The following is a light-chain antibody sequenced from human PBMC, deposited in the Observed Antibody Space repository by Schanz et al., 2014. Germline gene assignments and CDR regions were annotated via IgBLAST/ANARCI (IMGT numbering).Light chain of an antibody. CDR3: QQRSNWPLT. J-gene: IGKJ4*01. Sequence: EIVLTQSPATLSLSPGERATLSCRASQSVSSYLAWYQQKPGQAPRLLIYDASNRATGIPARFSGSGSGTAFTITISSLEPEDFAVYYCQQRSNWPLTFGGGTKVEI. CDR1: QSVSSY. V-gene: IGKV3-11*01. CDR2: DAS.